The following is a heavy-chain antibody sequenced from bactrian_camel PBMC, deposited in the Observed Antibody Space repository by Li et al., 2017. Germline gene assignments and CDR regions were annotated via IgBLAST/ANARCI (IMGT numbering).Heavy chain of an antibody. V-gene: IGHV3S6*01. CDR1: GFTFSRYW. D-gene: IGHD5*01. CDR2: IADGDT. Sequence: HVQLVESGGDLVQPGGSLRLSCEASGFTFSRYWMTWVRQAPGKGLEWVSSIADGDTYYADSVKGRFTISRDNAKNTLYLQMNSLKTEDTAVYHCAPDPRGSAYWGQGTQVTVS. J-gene: IGHJ4*01. CDR3: APDPRGSAY.